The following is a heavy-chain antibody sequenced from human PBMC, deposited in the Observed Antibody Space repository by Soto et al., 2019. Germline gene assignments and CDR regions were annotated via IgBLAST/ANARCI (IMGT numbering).Heavy chain of an antibody. V-gene: IGHV3-21*01. J-gene: IGHJ6*02. CDR1: GFTFSSLS. CDR3: MGGAYERYSYYGLAV. CDR2: ISSSRDYI. Sequence: EVQLVESGGDLVKPGGSLRLSCAASGFTFSSLSMNWVRQAPGKGLEWVSSISSSRDYIYYVDSVKGRFTISRDNAKNSVYLQMDSLRAEDTAVYYCMGGAYERYSYYGLAVWGQGTRVTVSS. D-gene: IGHD4-17*01.